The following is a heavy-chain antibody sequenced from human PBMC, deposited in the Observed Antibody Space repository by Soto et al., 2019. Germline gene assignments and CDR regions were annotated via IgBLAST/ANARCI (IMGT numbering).Heavy chain of an antibody. Sequence: EVQLVESGGGLVQPGGSLRLSCAASGFSLSNNWMTWVRQAPGKGLEWVANINKDGSGKHYVDSVKGRFTISRDSAKNSLYLEMNSLRADDTAVYFCAGFEANAYWGQGTLVTVSS. CDR1: GFSLSNNW. CDR3: AGFEANAY. J-gene: IGHJ4*02. CDR2: INKDGSGK. V-gene: IGHV3-7*01.